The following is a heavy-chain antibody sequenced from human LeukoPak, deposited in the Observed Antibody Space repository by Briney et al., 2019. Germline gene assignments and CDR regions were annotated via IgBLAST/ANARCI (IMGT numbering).Heavy chain of an antibody. CDR2: IYYSGST. CDR3: ARLYSSGWYSYWFDP. Sequence: RPSETLSLTCTVSGGSISSYYWSWIRQPPGKGLEWIGYIYYSGSTNYNPSLKSRVTMSVDTSKNQFSLKLSSVTAADTAVYYCARLYSSGWYSYWFDPWGQGTLVTVSS. CDR1: GGSISSYY. V-gene: IGHV4-59*12. J-gene: IGHJ5*02. D-gene: IGHD6-19*01.